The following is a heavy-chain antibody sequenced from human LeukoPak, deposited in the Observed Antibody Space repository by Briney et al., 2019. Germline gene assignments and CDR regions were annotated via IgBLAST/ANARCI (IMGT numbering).Heavy chain of an antibody. Sequence: GGSLRLSCAASGFTFSSYAMSWVRQAPGKGLEWVSAISGSGGSTYYADSVKGRFTISRDNSKNTLYLQINSLRAEDTAIYYCVREKSTGDYRTSDYWGQGTLVTVPS. CDR1: GFTFSSYA. D-gene: IGHD3-9*01. J-gene: IGHJ4*02. CDR3: VREKSTGDYRTSDY. V-gene: IGHV3-23*01. CDR2: ISGSGGST.